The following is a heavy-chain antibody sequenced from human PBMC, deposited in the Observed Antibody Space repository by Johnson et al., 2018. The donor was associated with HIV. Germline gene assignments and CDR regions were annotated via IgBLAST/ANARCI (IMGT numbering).Heavy chain of an antibody. D-gene: IGHD3-10*02. CDR1: GFTFSSYA. V-gene: IGHV3-30-3*01. J-gene: IGHJ3*02. CDR3: ARDNMLWELHGFDI. CDR2: VGHDGGIY. Sequence: QVQLVESGGGVVQPGRSLRLSCVASGFTFSSYAMHWVRQAPGKGLEWVAHVGHDGGIYPYAESVKGRFTVYRDNSKNTLYLQMHNLGAEDTAVYYCARDNMLWELHGFDIWGQGTMVTVSA.